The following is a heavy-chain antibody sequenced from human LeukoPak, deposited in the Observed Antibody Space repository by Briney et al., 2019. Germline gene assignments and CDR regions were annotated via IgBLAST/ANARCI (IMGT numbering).Heavy chain of an antibody. Sequence: SETLSLTCTVSGGSISSSSYYWGWIRQPPGKGLEWLGSIYYTGGAYYNPTLKSRVTISVDTSKNQSSLKLSSVTAAHTAVYYCARQGRVTTTSYYYYGMDVWGQGTTVTVSS. CDR1: GGSISSSSYY. CDR3: ARQGRVTTTSYYYYGMDV. CDR2: IYYTGGA. V-gene: IGHV4-39*01. D-gene: IGHD4-11*01. J-gene: IGHJ6*02.